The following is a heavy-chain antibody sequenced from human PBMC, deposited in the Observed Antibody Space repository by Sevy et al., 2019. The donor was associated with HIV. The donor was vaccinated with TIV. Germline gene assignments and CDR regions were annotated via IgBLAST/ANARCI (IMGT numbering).Heavy chain of an antibody. V-gene: IGHV3-30*02. Sequence: GGSLRLSCAASGFTFSSYGMHWVRQAPGKGLEWVAFIRYDGSNKYYADSVKGRFTISRDNSKNTLYLQMNSLRAEDTAVYYCAKIPLYCSSTSCYFDYWGQGTLVTVSS. CDR3: AKIPLYCSSTSCYFDY. J-gene: IGHJ4*02. CDR2: IRYDGSNK. CDR1: GFTFSSYG. D-gene: IGHD2-2*01.